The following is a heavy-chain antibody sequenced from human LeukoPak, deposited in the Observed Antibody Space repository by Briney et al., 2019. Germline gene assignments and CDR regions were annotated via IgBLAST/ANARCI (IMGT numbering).Heavy chain of an antibody. D-gene: IGHD3-10*01. J-gene: IGHJ3*01. CDR3: AILFRDDAFDV. V-gene: IGHV5-10-1*01. CDR1: GYTFTNYW. Sequence: GESLRISCKGSGYTFTNYWISWVRQMPGKGLEWMGTIDPSDSYTNYSPSFQGHVTISADKSISTAYLQWSSLKASDTAMYYCAILFRDDAFDVWGQGTMVTVSS. CDR2: IDPSDSYT.